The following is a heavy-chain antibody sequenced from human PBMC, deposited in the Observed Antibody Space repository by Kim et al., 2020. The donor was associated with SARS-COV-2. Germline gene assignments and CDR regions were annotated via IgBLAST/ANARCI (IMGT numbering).Heavy chain of an antibody. Sequence: SVKVSCKASGGTFSSYAISWVRQAPGQGLEWMGRIIPILGIANYAQKFQGRVTITADKSTSTAYMELSSLRSEDTAVYYCARDAAQDIVVVPAAAWGQGTLVTVSS. CDR1: GGTFSSYA. CDR3: ARDAAQDIVVVPAAA. CDR2: IIPILGIA. J-gene: IGHJ4*02. D-gene: IGHD2-2*01. V-gene: IGHV1-69*04.